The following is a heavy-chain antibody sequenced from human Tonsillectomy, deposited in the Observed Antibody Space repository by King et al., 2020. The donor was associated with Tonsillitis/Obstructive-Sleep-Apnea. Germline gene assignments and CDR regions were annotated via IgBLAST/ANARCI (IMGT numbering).Heavy chain of an antibody. V-gene: IGHV1-46*01. CDR2: INPSDGIT. J-gene: IGHJ4*02. Sequence: VQLVQSGAEVKKPGASVKVSCKPSGYTFTRNYVHWVRPAPGQGLEWMGIINPSDGITTYAQKFQGRVTMTTDTSTSTVSMELSSLRVEDTAVYYCVRDDKDGRHLDYWGQGSLVSVSS. CDR3: VRDDKDGRHLDY. CDR1: GYTFTRNY. D-gene: IGHD2-15*01.